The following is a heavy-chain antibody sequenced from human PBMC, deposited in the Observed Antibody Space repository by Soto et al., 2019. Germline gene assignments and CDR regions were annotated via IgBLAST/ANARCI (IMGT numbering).Heavy chain of an antibody. CDR1: GESFSGYY. Sequence: TSETLSLTCAVYGESFSGYYWSWIRQPPGMGLDWIGEINHSGSTNYNPSLKSRVTISVDTSKSQFSLKLSSVTAADTAVYYCARGGLRRNWFDPWGQGTLVTVSS. J-gene: IGHJ5*02. CDR3: ARGGLRRNWFDP. D-gene: IGHD3-16*01. V-gene: IGHV4-34*01. CDR2: INHSGST.